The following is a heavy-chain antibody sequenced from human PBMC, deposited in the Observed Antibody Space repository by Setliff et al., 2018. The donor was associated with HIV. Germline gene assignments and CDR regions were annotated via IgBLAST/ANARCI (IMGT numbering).Heavy chain of an antibody. Sequence: GGSLRLSCAASGFTFSSYAMSWVRQAPGKGLEWVSTLGIGTDTYYTDSVKGRFTISRDSSKNTMYLQLNSLRADDTAVYFCARANPPSSSSYFDYWGRGTLVTVSS. CDR3: ARANPPSSSSYFDY. CDR1: GFTFSSYA. V-gene: IGHV3-23*01. D-gene: IGHD6-13*01. J-gene: IGHJ4*02. CDR2: LGIGTDT.